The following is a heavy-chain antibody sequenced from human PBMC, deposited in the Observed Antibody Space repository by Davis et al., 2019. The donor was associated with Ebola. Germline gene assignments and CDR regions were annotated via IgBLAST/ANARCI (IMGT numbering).Heavy chain of an antibody. Sequence: GGSLRLSCAASGFTFSGYYMSWIRQAPGKGLEWVSYISSSGSTIYYADSVKGRFTISRDNAKNSLYLQMNSLRAEDTAVYYCARGPTMVQGVRSGYSMDVWGQGTTVTVSS. CDR1: GFTFSGYY. CDR3: ARGPTMVQGVRSGYSMDV. J-gene: IGHJ6*02. CDR2: ISSSGSTI. D-gene: IGHD3-10*01. V-gene: IGHV3-11*04.